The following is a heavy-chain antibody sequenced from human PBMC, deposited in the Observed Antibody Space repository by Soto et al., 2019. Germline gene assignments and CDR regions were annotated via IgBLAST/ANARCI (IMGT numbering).Heavy chain of an antibody. D-gene: IGHD3-10*01. CDR2: IYNDGTT. CDR3: VRPLPSGRNYGMDV. J-gene: IGHJ6*02. V-gene: IGHV3-53*01. CDR1: GLGVRNNY. Sequence: LRLSCTAYGLGVRNNYMSWVRQAPGVGLEWVSVIYNDGTTYYADSVKGRFTLSRDTSKNTLSLQMDSLRAEDTAVYYCVRPLPSGRNYGMDVWGQGTTVTVSS.